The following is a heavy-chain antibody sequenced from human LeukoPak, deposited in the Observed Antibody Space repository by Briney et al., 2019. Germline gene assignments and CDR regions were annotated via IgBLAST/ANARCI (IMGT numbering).Heavy chain of an antibody. CDR2: ISSSSSYI. V-gene: IGHV3-21*01. CDR3: ARDLETILGSSRLFDP. J-gene: IGHJ5*02. Sequence: GGSLRLSCAASGFTFSSYSMNWVRQAPGKGLEWVSSISSSSSYIYYAYSVKGRFTISKATAKNSLYMQMNILTAEDTVFYCFARDLETILGSSRLFDPWGQGTLVTVSS. D-gene: IGHD6-6*01. CDR1: GFTFSSYS.